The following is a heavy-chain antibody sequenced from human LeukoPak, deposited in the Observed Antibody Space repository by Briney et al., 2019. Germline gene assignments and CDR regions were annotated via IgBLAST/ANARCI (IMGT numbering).Heavy chain of an antibody. CDR3: ARDLSGSYYFDY. Sequence: GASAKVSCKASGGTFSSYAISWVRQAPGQGLEWMGRIIPILGIANYAQKFQGRVTITADKSTSTAYMELSSLRSEDTAVYYCARDLSGSYYFDYWGQGTLVTVSS. D-gene: IGHD1-26*01. CDR2: IIPILGIA. V-gene: IGHV1-69*04. J-gene: IGHJ4*02. CDR1: GGTFSSYA.